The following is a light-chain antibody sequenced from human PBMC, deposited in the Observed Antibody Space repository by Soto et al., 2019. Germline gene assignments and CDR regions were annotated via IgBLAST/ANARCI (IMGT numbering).Light chain of an antibody. Sequence: QTVVTQSPSASASLGASVKFTCTLSSGHSGYGIAWHQQQPEKGPRYLMSLNSDGSHRKGDGIPDRFSGSSSGAERFLTISSLQTDDEAEYYCQTWDTGTRVFGGGTKLTVL. V-gene: IGLV4-69*01. J-gene: IGLJ3*02. CDR3: QTWDTGTRV. CDR1: SGHSGYG. CDR2: LNSDGSH.